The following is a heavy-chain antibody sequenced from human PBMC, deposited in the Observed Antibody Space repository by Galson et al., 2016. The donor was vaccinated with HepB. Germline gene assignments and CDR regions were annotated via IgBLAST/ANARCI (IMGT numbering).Heavy chain of an antibody. CDR1: GGSISSSHW. CDR2: IYHSGTT. CDR3: TRQYTGSYLDS. D-gene: IGHD1-26*01. Sequence: SETLSLTCAVSGGSISSSHWWTWARQPPGKGLEWIGQIYHSGTTNYRPSLKSRVTISVDTSKNQFSLNLGSVTAADTAVYFCTRQYTGSYLDSWGQGTLVTVSS. V-gene: IGHV4-4*02. J-gene: IGHJ4*02.